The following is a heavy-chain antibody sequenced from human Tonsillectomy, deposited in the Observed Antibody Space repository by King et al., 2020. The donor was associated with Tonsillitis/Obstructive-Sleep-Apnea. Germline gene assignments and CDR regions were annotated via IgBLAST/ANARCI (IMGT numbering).Heavy chain of an antibody. CDR3: ARDIGCSSTSCPWNDAFDI. Sequence: VQLVESGGGVVRPGGSLRLSCAASGFIFDDYDMTWVRQAPGKGLEWVSGINWSGGSTGYGDSVKGRFTISRDNAKNSPYLQMNSLRAEDTALYYCARDIGCSSTSCPWNDAFDIWGQGTMVTVSS. CDR1: GFIFDDYD. CDR2: INWSGGST. D-gene: IGHD2-2*01. V-gene: IGHV3-20*04. J-gene: IGHJ3*02.